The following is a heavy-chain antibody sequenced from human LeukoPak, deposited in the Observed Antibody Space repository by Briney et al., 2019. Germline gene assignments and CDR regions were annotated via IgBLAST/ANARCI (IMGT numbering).Heavy chain of an antibody. CDR1: GFTFSSYE. D-gene: IGHD2-15*01. CDR3: ARDPYCSGGSCYSYYFDY. Sequence: GGSLRLSCAASGFTFSSYEMNWVRQAPGKGLEWVSYISSSGSTIYYADSVKGRFTISRDNAKNSLYLQMNSLRAEDTAVYYCARDPYCSGGSCYSYYFDYWGQGTLVTVSS. V-gene: IGHV3-48*03. CDR2: ISSSGSTI. J-gene: IGHJ4*02.